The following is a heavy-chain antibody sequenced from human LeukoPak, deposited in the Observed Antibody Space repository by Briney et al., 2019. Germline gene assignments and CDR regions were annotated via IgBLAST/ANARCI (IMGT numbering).Heavy chain of an antibody. J-gene: IGHJ4*02. CDR3: AREDAVAGTLGDY. Sequence: PGRSLRLSCAASGFTFSSYAMHWVRQAPGKGLEWVAVIWYDGSNKYYADSVKGRFTISRDNSKNTLYLQMNSLRAEDTAVYYCAREDAVAGTLGDYWGQGTLVTVSS. V-gene: IGHV3-33*08. D-gene: IGHD6-19*01. CDR1: GFTFSSYA. CDR2: IWYDGSNK.